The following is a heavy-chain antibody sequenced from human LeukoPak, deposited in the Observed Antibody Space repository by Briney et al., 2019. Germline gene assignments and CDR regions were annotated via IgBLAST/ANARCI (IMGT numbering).Heavy chain of an antibody. CDR3: ARLLRNGYYFDY. D-gene: IGHD3-16*01. Sequence: SETLSLTCTVSGGSISSSSYYWGWIRQPPGKGLEWIGGIYYSGSTYYNPSLKSRVTISVDTSKNQFSLKLSSVTAADTAVYYCARLLRNGYYFDYWGQGTLVTVSS. V-gene: IGHV4-39*01. CDR2: IYYSGST. J-gene: IGHJ4*02. CDR1: GGSISSSSYY.